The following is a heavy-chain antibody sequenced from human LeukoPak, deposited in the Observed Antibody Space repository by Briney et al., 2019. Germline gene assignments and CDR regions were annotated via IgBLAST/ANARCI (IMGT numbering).Heavy chain of an antibody. CDR3: VSMGMTQEYFDY. J-gene: IGHJ4*02. CDR1: GGSISSYY. D-gene: IGHD3-10*01. Sequence: SETLSLTCTVSGGSISSYYWSWIRQPPGKGLEWIGYIYYSGSTNYNPSLKSRVTISVDTSKNQFSLKLSSVTAADTAVYYCVSMGMTQEYFDYWGQGTLVTVSS. CDR2: IYYSGST. V-gene: IGHV4-59*01.